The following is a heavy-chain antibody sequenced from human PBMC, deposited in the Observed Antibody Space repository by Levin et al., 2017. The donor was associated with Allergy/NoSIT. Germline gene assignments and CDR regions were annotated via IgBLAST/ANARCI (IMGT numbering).Heavy chain of an antibody. CDR3: ARDGGSLLYYFDY. V-gene: IGHV4-31*03. J-gene: IGHJ4*02. Sequence: LRLSCTVSGRSIASGGYYWGWVRQPPGKSLEWIGYIDYGGDTFYSPSLKSRLTISVDTAKNQFSLKLTSVTAADTAVYYCARDGGSLLYYFDYWGQGTLVTVPS. CDR1: GRSIASGGYY. CDR2: IDYGGDT. D-gene: IGHD4-23*01.